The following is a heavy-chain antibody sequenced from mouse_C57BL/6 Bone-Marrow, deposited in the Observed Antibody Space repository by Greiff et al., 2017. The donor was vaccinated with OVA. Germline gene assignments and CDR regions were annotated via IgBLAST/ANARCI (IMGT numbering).Heavy chain of an antibody. Sequence: EVQLQQSGAELVRPGASVKLSCTASGFNITDDYMHWVKQRPEQGLEWIGWIDPENGDTAYASKFQGKATITSDTSANTAYLQLSSLTSEDTAVYYCTIDGFAYWGQGTLVTVSA. J-gene: IGHJ3*01. CDR2: IDPENGDT. CDR1: GFNITDDY. CDR3: TIDGFAY. V-gene: IGHV14-4*01.